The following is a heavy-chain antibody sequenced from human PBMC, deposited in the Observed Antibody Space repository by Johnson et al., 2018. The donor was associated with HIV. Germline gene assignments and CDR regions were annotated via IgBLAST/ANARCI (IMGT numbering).Heavy chain of an antibody. J-gene: IGHJ3*02. CDR3: AKGPNGQLDDAFHI. CDR1: GFTFSSHA. D-gene: IGHD6-6*01. V-gene: IGHV3-23*04. Sequence: EQLVESGGGLVQPGGSLRLSCAASGFTFSSHAMSWVRQAPGKGLEWVSDIRNSGGTTFYADSVKGRFIISRDNSKNTLYLQMNSLRAEDTAVYYCAKGPNGQLDDAFHIWGQGTMVTVSS. CDR2: IRNSGGTT.